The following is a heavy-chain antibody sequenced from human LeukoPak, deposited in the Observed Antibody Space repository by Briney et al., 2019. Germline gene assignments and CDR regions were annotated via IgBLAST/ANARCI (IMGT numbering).Heavy chain of an antibody. CDR2: INPNSGGT. D-gene: IGHD3-10*01. Sequence: GASVKVSCKASGYTFTSYYMHWVRQAPGQGLEWMGRINPNSGGTNYAQKFQGRVTMTRDTSISTAYMELSRLRSDDTAVYYCARSLWFGEYDYWGQGTLVTVSS. CDR1: GYTFTSYY. V-gene: IGHV1-2*06. CDR3: ARSLWFGEYDY. J-gene: IGHJ4*02.